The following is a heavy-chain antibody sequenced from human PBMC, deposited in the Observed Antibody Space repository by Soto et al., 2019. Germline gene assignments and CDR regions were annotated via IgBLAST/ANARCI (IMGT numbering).Heavy chain of an antibody. CDR2: IKQDGSEK. D-gene: IGHD3-3*01. J-gene: IGHJ3*02. Sequence: GGSLRLSCAASGFTFSSYWMSWVRQAPGKGLEWVANIKQDGSEKYYVDSVKGRFTISRDNAKNSLYLQMNSLRAEDTAVYYCARQEGFLEWLFDAFDIWGQGTMVTVSS. CDR1: GFTFSSYW. CDR3: ARQEGFLEWLFDAFDI. V-gene: IGHV3-7*01.